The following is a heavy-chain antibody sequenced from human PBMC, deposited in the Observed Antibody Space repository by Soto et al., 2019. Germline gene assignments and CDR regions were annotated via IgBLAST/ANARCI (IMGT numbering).Heavy chain of an antibody. V-gene: IGHV3-33*01. CDR1: GFTFSSYG. J-gene: IGHJ5*02. CDR2: IWYDGSNK. Sequence: GGSLRLSCAASGFTFSSYGMHWVRQAPGKGLEWVAVIWYDGSNKYYADSVKGRFTISRDNSKNTLYLQMNSLRAEDTAVYYCARGAGCSGGSCVEYSGYDPRDWFDPWGQGTLVTVSS. D-gene: IGHD2-15*01. CDR3: ARGAGCSGGSCVEYSGYDPRDWFDP.